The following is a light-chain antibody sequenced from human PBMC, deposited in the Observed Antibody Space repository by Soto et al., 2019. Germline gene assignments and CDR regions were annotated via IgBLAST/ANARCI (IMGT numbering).Light chain of an antibody. Sequence: EIVMTQPPTTLSVSPAERATLSCRASQSVSSNLAWYQQKPGQAPRLLIYDASNRATGIPDRFSGGGSGTDFTLTISRLEPEDFAVYYCQQFVSYPLTFGGGTKVDI. CDR3: QQFVSYPLT. CDR2: DAS. CDR1: QSVSSN. V-gene: IGKV3-20*01. J-gene: IGKJ4*01.